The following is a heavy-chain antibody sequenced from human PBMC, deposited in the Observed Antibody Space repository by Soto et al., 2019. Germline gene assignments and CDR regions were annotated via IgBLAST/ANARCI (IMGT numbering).Heavy chain of an antibody. D-gene: IGHD1-1*01. V-gene: IGHV4-59*12. Sequence: QVQLQESGPGLVKPSETLSLTCSFSGGSMRRYYWSWIRQPPVKGREWIGNIHETGSTNYNASLKSRVTISFDTSKSAFTLHLTSVTAADTAVYYCARDVRPTGLAYFDLWGRGTLVTVSS. CDR3: ARDVRPTGLAYFDL. CDR2: IHETGST. J-gene: IGHJ2*01. CDR1: GGSMRRYY.